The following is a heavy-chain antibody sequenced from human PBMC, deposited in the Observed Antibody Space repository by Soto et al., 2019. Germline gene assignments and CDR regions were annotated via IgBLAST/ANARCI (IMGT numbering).Heavy chain of an antibody. CDR1: GFSFNSFA. CDR2: TGFDGSKQ. V-gene: IGHV3-30-3*01. CDR3: ARDLFGSGTYYLDV. J-gene: IGHJ6*02. D-gene: IGHD3-10*01. Sequence: QVQLADSGGGVVQPGRSLRLSCAASGFSFNSFAMHWVRQAPGNGLEWVAVTGFDGSKQFYADSVKGRFTISRDNSKNTLYLQMNSLRAEDTAVYYCARDLFGSGTYYLDVWGQGTTVTVSS.